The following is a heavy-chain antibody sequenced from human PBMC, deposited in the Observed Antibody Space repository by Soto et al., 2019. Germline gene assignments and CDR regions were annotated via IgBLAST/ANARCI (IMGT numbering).Heavy chain of an antibody. D-gene: IGHD6-13*01. CDR1: GGSISSSSYY. Sequence: SETLSLTCTVSGGSISSSSYYWGWIRQPPGKGLEWIGSIYYSGSTYYNPSLKSRVTISVDTSKNQFSLKLSSVTAADTAVYYCARWFSRSPGSTDYWGQGILVTVSS. CDR3: ARWFSRSPGSTDY. J-gene: IGHJ4*02. V-gene: IGHV4-39*01. CDR2: IYYSGST.